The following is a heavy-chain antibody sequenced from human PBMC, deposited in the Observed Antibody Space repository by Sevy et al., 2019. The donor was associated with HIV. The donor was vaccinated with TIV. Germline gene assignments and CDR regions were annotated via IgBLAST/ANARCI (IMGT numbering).Heavy chain of an antibody. CDR3: ARWYGNNFDY. CDR2: IYHTAAA. Sequence: SETLSLTCTVSGGTISSSSYRWGWIRQPPGKGLEWVGGIYHTAAADDNPSLKRRVTMSVDTSKNQFSLQVGSVTAADTAVYYCARWYGNNFDYWGQGALVTVSS. J-gene: IGHJ4*02. CDR1: GGTISSSSYR. V-gene: IGHV4-39*01. D-gene: IGHD3-10*01.